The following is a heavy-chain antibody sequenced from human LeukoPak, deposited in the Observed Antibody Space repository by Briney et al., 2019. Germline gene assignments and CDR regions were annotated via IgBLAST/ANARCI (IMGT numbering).Heavy chain of an antibody. Sequence: GGSLRLSCAASGFSFSSFAMSWVRQGPARGLEWVSSIRGNGETIYADSVKGRFTLSSDSPRNTVYCQLTNLRVEDTPIYYCAKASWVSSTDAVRWGQGTLVTVSS. V-gene: IGHV3-23*01. CDR3: AKASWVSSTDAVR. CDR1: GFSFSSFA. J-gene: IGHJ4*02. CDR2: IRGNGET. D-gene: IGHD3-16*01.